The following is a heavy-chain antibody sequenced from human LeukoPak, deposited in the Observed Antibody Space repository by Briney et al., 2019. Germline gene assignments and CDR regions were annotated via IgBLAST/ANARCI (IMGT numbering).Heavy chain of an antibody. CDR2: ISAGGDFV. CDR3: AREGRVSGYDFDC. Sequence: GGSLRLSCAASGFPFSTHSLNWVRQAPGKGLEWVSSISAGGDFVYYGDSVKGRFTISRDNAKNTLYLQMNSLRVEDTAVYYCAREGRVSGYDFDCWGQGTLVTVSS. CDR1: GFPFSTHS. D-gene: IGHD5-12*01. V-gene: IGHV3-21*01. J-gene: IGHJ4*02.